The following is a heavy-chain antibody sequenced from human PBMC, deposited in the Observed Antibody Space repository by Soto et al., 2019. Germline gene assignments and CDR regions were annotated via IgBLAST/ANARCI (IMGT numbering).Heavy chain of an antibody. Sequence: SETLSLTCTVSGDSISSYYWSWIRQPPGKGLEWIGYIYYSGSTNYNPSLQSRVTISVDTSKNQFSLKLSSVTAADTAVYYFVRHAQWIIRAYWGQGSLVTVSS. J-gene: IGHJ4*02. CDR1: GDSISSYY. D-gene: IGHD5-12*01. V-gene: IGHV4-59*08. CDR2: IYYSGST. CDR3: VRHAQWIIRAY.